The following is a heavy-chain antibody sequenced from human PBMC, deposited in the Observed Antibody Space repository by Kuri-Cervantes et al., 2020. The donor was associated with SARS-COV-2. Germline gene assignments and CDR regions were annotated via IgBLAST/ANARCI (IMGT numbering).Heavy chain of an antibody. D-gene: IGHD1-14*01. Sequence: GSLRLSCTVSGGSINSYYWSWIRQPPGKGLEWIGEINHSGSTNYNPSLKSRVTISVDTSKNQFSLKLSSVTAADTAVYYCARHRWFDPWGQGTLVTVSS. J-gene: IGHJ5*02. CDR3: ARHRWFDP. V-gene: IGHV4-34*01. CDR1: GGSINSYY. CDR2: INHSGST.